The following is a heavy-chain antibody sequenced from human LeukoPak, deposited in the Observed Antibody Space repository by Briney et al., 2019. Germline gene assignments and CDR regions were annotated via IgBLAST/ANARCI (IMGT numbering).Heavy chain of an antibody. CDR3: TRKNGGSPIVKY. Sequence: PGGSLRLSCAASGYTFSIYWMNWVRQAPGKGLEWVASIKQDGSETYYMESVQGRFTISRDNDMNFLYLQLSSLRAEDTAVYYGTRKNGGSPIVKYWGGGTLVTVS. V-gene: IGHV3-7*01. CDR1: GYTFSIYW. CDR2: IKQDGSET. D-gene: IGHD3-16*01. J-gene: IGHJ4*02.